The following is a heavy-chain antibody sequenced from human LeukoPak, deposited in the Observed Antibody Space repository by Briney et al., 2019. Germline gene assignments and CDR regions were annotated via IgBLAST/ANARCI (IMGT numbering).Heavy chain of an antibody. CDR1: GFTFSSYS. V-gene: IGHV3-21*01. CDR3: ARDAAAPYYYDSSGYSGGFY. Sequence: GGSLRLSCAASGFTFSSYSMNWVRQAPGKGLEWVSSISSSSSYIYYADSVKDRFTISRDNAKNSLYLQMNSLRAEDTAVYYCARDAAAPYYYDSSGYSGGFYWGQGTLVTVSS. J-gene: IGHJ4*02. CDR2: ISSSSSYI. D-gene: IGHD3-22*01.